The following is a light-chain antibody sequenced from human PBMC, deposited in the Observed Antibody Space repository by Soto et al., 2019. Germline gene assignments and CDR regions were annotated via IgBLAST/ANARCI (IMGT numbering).Light chain of an antibody. CDR1: SSDVGAYNY. J-gene: IGLJ1*01. CDR2: DVS. V-gene: IGLV2-14*01. Sequence: QSVLTQPASVSGSPGQSITISCTGTSSDVGAYNYVSWYQQYPGKAPKLMIYDVSNRPSGVSDRFSGSKSGNTASLTISGLQAEDEADYYCNSFTSSTSTTPYVFGTGTKLTV. CDR3: NSFTSSTSTTPYV.